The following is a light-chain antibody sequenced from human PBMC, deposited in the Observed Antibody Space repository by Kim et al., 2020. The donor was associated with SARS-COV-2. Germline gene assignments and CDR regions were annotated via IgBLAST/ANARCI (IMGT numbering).Light chain of an antibody. CDR2: GTS. CDR1: QSVSS. V-gene: IGKV3-20*01. CDR3: QEYDASPPWT. J-gene: IGKJ1*01. Sequence: LSPGEIATLSCRASQSVSSLAWYQQKPGQAPRLLIYGTSSRATGIPDRFSGSGSGTDFTLTISRLEPEDFAVYYCQEYDASPPWTFGQGTKVGIK.